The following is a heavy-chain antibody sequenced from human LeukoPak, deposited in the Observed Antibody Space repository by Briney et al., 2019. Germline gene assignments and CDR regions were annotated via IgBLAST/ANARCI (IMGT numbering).Heavy chain of an antibody. CDR1: GGSISGYY. V-gene: IGHV4-59*01. Sequence: ETLSLTCTVSGGSISGYYWNWIRQPPGKGLEWIGYIYSSGSSNYNPSLKSRVTISEDTSKNQFSLKLRSVTAADTAVYYCARGNLGRDGYNLGYWGQGTLVTVSS. J-gene: IGHJ4*02. D-gene: IGHD5-24*01. CDR2: IYSSGSS. CDR3: ARGNLGRDGYNLGY.